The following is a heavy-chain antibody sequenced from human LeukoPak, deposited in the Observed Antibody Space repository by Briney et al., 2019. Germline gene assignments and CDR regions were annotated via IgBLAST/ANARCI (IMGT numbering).Heavy chain of an antibody. CDR1: GFTFSSYG. Sequence: GGSLRLSCAASGFTFSSYGMSWVRQAPGKGLEWVSGMSGSGSATDYADSVKGRFTISRDNSKNNLYLQMNSLRAEDTAVYYCAKYCSSPSCSYFDYWGQGTLATVSS. CDR2: MSGSGSAT. D-gene: IGHD2-2*01. CDR3: AKYCSSPSCSYFDY. V-gene: IGHV3-23*01. J-gene: IGHJ4*02.